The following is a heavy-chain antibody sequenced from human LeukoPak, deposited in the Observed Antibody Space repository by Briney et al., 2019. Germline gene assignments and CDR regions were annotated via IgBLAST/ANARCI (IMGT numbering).Heavy chain of an antibody. D-gene: IGHD3-22*01. Sequence: KFQGRVTITRDTSASTAYMELSSLRSEDTAVYYCATHGDDYDSSGYHDYWGQGTLVTVSS. J-gene: IGHJ4*02. CDR3: ATHGDDYDSSGYHDY. V-gene: IGHV1-3*01.